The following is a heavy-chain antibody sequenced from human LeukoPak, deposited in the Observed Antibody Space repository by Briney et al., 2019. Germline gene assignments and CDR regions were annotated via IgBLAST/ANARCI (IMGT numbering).Heavy chain of an antibody. V-gene: IGHV1-18*01. CDR1: GYTFTSYG. CDR3: ARAEGIVVVPAAMLGLGY. D-gene: IGHD2-2*01. Sequence: ASVKVSCKASGYTFTSYGISWVRQAPGQGLEWMGWISAYNGNTNYAQKLQGRVTMTTDTSTSTAYMELRSLRSDDTAVYYCARAEGIVVVPAAMLGLGYWGXGTLVTVSS. CDR2: ISAYNGNT. J-gene: IGHJ4*01.